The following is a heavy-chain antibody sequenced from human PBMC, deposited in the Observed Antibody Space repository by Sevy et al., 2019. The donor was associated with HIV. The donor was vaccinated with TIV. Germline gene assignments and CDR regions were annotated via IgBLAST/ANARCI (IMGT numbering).Heavy chain of an antibody. J-gene: IGHJ4*02. V-gene: IGHV3-23*01. CDR1: GFTFSIYA. D-gene: IGHD3-16*02. CDR3: AKDQGDYVWGTFRDY. CDR2: LSGSGGST. Sequence: GGSLRLSCAASGFTFSIYAMSWVRQAPGKGLEWVSGLSGSGGSTYYADSVKGRFTISRDNSKNTLYLQMNSLRAEDTAVYYCAKDQGDYVWGTFRDYWGQGTLVIVSS.